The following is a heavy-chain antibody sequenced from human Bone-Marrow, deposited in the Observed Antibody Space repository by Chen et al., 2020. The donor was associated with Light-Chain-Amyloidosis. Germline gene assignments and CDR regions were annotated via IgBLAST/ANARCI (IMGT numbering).Heavy chain of an antibody. D-gene: IGHD6-13*01. Sequence: EVHLVESGGGLVQPGGSLGLSCAASGFTFSSYWMSWVCQAPGKGLEWVAKINQDGSEKYYVDSVKGRFTFSRDNAKNSLYLQMNTLRVEDTAVYYCVRGGGMAPDYWGQGTLVTVSS. CDR2: INQDGSEK. V-gene: IGHV3-7*01. CDR3: VRGGGMAPDY. CDR1: GFTFSSYW. J-gene: IGHJ4*02.